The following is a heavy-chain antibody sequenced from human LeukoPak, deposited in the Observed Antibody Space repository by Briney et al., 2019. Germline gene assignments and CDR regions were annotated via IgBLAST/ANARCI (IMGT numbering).Heavy chain of an antibody. CDR3: ARDYYDSSGYYYVSP. V-gene: IGHV3-74*01. CDR2: INSDGSST. Sequence: GGSLRLSCAASGFTFSSYWMHWVRQAPGKGLVWVSRINSDGSSTSYADSVKGRFTISRDNAKNTLYLQMHSLRAEDTAVYYCARDYYDSSGYYYVSPWGQGTLVTVSS. J-gene: IGHJ5*02. D-gene: IGHD3-22*01. CDR1: GFTFSSYW.